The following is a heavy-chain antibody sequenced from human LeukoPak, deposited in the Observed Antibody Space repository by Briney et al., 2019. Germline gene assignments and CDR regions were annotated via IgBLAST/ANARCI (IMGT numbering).Heavy chain of an antibody. CDR1: GGSISSSSYY. V-gene: IGHV4-39*07. Sequence: SKTLSLTCTVSGGSISSSSYYWGWIRQPPGKGLEWIGSIYYSGSTYYNPSLKSRVTISVDTSKNQFSLKLSSVTAADTAVYYCARSPPGGFYYFDYWGQGTLVTVSS. D-gene: IGHD3-10*01. J-gene: IGHJ4*02. CDR2: IYYSGST. CDR3: ARSPPGGFYYFDY.